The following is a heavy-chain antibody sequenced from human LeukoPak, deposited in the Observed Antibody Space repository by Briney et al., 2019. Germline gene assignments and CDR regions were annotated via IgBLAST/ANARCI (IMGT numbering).Heavy chain of an antibody. CDR3: ARAKQQLVDDAFDI. D-gene: IGHD6-13*01. CDR1: GRSFSGYY. J-gene: IGHJ3*02. V-gene: IGHV4-34*01. Sequence: PSETLSLTCAVYGRSFSGYYWSWIRQPPGKGLEWIGEINHSGSTNYNPSLKSRVTISVDTSKNQFSLKLSSVTAADTAVYYCARAKQQLVDDAFDIWGQGTMVTVSS. CDR2: INHSGST.